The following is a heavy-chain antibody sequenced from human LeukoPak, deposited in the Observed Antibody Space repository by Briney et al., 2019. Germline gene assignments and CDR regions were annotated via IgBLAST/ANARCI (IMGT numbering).Heavy chain of an antibody. Sequence: PGGSLRLSCAASGFTFSSYWMSWVRQAPGKGLEWVANIKQDGSEKYYVDSVKGRFTISRDNAKNSLYLQMNSLRAEDTAVYYCARDKGFSCGDHFDYWGQGTLVTVSS. CDR2: IKQDGSEK. J-gene: IGHJ4*02. CDR1: GFTFSSYW. V-gene: IGHV3-7*01. D-gene: IGHD2-15*01. CDR3: ARDKGFSCGDHFDY.